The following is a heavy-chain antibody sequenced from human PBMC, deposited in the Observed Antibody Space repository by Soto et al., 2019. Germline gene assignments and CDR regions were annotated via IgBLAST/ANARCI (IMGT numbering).Heavy chain of an antibody. Sequence: EVQLVESGGGLVQPGGSLRLSCAASGFTFSTYSMNWVRQAPGKGLEWVSHISSSSSPIYYADSVKGRFTISRDNAKNSLYLQTNSLRDEDTVVYYCARVRGYSYGYGDVWGQGTTVTVSS. CDR3: ARVRGYSYGYGDV. D-gene: IGHD5-18*01. CDR1: GFTFSTYS. V-gene: IGHV3-48*02. J-gene: IGHJ6*02. CDR2: ISSSSSPI.